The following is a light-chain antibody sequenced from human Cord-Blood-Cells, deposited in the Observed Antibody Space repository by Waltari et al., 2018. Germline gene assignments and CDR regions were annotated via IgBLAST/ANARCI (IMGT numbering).Light chain of an antibody. V-gene: IGKV1-39*01. CDR2: AAF. CDR3: QQSYSTPFT. J-gene: IGKJ3*01. Sequence: DIQMTHSPSSLSASVGDRVTITCRASESISSYLNWYQKKPGKAPKLLIYAAFSLQSGVPSRFSDSGSETDVTLTIRSRQPEDFATYYCQQSYSTPFTFGPGTKVYIK. CDR1: ESISSY.